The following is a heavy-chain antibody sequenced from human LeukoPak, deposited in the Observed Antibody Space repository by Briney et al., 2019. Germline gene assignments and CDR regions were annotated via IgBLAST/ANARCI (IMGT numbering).Heavy chain of an antibody. V-gene: IGHV3-48*03. D-gene: IGHD3-9*01. CDR2: ISSSGSTI. CDR1: GFTFSSYE. J-gene: IGHJ4*02. Sequence: GGSLRLSCAASGFTFSSYEMNWVRQAPGRGLEWVSYISSSGSTIYYADSVKGRFTISRDNAKNSLYLQMSSLRAEDTAVYYCAIHLFDPLNYWGQGTLVTVSS. CDR3: AIHLFDPLNY.